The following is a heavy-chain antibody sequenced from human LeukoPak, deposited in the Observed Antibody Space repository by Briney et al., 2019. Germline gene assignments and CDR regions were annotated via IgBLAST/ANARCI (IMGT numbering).Heavy chain of an antibody. J-gene: IGHJ4*02. CDR1: GGSISSTNW. CDR3: ARGTYCSSTSCYTFDY. CDR2: IYHSGST. D-gene: IGHD2-2*02. Sequence: EPSETLSLTCAVSGGSISSTNWWSWVRQPPGKGLEWIGEIYHSGSTNYNPSLKSRVTMSVDTSKNQFSLKLISVTAADTAVYYCARGTYCSSTSCYTFDYWGQGTLVTVSS. V-gene: IGHV4-4*02.